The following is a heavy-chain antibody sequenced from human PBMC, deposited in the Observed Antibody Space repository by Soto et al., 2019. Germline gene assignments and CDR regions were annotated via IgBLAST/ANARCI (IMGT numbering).Heavy chain of an antibody. J-gene: IGHJ4*02. D-gene: IGHD5-12*01. Sequence: GGSLRLSCAASGFTFSSYGMHWVRQAPGKGLEWVAVIWYDGSNKYYADSVKGRFTISRDNSKNTLYLQMNSLRAEDTAVYYCARDMTRDGYNTPLDYWGQGTLVTVSS. V-gene: IGHV3-33*01. CDR1: GFTFSSYG. CDR2: IWYDGSNK. CDR3: ARDMTRDGYNTPLDY.